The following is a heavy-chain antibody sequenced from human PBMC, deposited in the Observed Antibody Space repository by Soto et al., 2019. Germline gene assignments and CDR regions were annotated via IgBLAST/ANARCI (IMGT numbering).Heavy chain of an antibody. CDR2: IYHSGST. J-gene: IGHJ6*02. V-gene: IGHV4-4*02. Sequence: QVQLQVSGPGLVKPSGTLSLTCAVSGGSISSSNWRSWVRQPPGKGLEWIGEIYHSGSTNYNPSLKSRVTISVDKSKNQFSLKLNSVTAADTAVYYCARVSGSYYYGMDVWGQGTTVTVSS. CDR3: ARVSGSYYYGMDV. D-gene: IGHD1-26*01. CDR1: GGSISSSNW.